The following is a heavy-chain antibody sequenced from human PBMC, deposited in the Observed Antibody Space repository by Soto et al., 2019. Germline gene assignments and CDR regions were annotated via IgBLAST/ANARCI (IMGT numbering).Heavy chain of an antibody. J-gene: IGHJ1*01. D-gene: IGHD2-15*01. CDR2: ISYDGSDK. CDR1: GFTFSSYG. CDR3: AKGVMLATTYFQH. Sequence: QVQLVESGGGVVQPGRSLRLSCAASGFTFSSYGMHWVRQAPGKGLEWVAVISYDGSDKYYADSVKGRFTISRDNSNNTLYLQMVRLRAEDTAVYYCAKGVMLATTYFQHWGQGTLVTVSS. V-gene: IGHV3-30*18.